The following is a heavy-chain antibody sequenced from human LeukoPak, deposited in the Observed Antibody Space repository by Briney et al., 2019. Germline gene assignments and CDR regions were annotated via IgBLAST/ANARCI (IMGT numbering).Heavy chain of an antibody. CDR2: IKQDGGEK. CDR1: GFTVSSNY. J-gene: IGHJ3*02. Sequence: GGSLRLSCAASGFTVSSNYMSWVRQAPGKGLEWVANIKQDGGEKYYVDSVKGRFTISRDNAKNSLYLQMNSLRAEDTAVYYCAREYYYDSSGYEGGWAFDIWGQGTMVTVSS. D-gene: IGHD3-22*01. CDR3: AREYYYDSSGYEGGWAFDI. V-gene: IGHV3-7*01.